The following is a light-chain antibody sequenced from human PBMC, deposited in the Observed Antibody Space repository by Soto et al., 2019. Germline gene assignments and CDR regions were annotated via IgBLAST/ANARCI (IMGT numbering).Light chain of an antibody. CDR2: GAA. Sequence: EIVLTQYPGTLSLSPGERATLSCRASQRVSSSYLAWYQQKPGQAPRLLIYGAAIRATGIPDRFSGSGSGTDFTLTISRLEPEDFAVYYCQQYGSSPTFGQGTKVEIK. J-gene: IGKJ1*01. CDR1: QRVSSSY. V-gene: IGKV3-20*01. CDR3: QQYGSSPT.